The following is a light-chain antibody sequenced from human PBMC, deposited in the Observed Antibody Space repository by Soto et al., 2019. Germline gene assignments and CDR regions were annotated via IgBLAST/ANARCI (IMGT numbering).Light chain of an antibody. CDR2: GVS. CDR1: SSDVGSYNR. J-gene: IGLJ2*01. V-gene: IGLV2-18*02. Sequence: QSALTQPPSVSGSPGQSVTISCTGTSSDVGSYNRVSWYQQPPGTAPKLMIYGVSNRPSGVPDRFSGSKSGNTASLTISGLQAEDEAEYYCSSYTSSSIVVFGGGSKLTVL. CDR3: SSYTSSSIVV.